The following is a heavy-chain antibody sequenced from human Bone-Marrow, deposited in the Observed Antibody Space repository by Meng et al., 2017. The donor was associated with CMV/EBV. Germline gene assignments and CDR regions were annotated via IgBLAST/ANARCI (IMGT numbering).Heavy chain of an antibody. J-gene: IGHJ6*02. D-gene: IGHD6-19*01. CDR1: GFTFSGSG. Sequence: LSLTCAASGFTFSGSGMHWVRQAPGKGLEWVAFIRYDGSNKYYADSVKGRFTISRDNSKNTLYLQMNSLRAEDTAVYYCAKDMSSGWYNNYYYGMDVWGQGTTVTVFS. CDR2: IRYDGSNK. V-gene: IGHV3-30*02. CDR3: AKDMSSGWYNNYYYGMDV.